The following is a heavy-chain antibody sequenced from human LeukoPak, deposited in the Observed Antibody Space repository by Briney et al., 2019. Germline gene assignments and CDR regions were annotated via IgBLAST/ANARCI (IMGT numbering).Heavy chain of an antibody. CDR1: GGSISSGDYY. D-gene: IGHD5-12*01. CDR2: IYYSGST. V-gene: IGHV4-30-4*01. CDR3: ARGGLVGWLRPRYYFDY. J-gene: IGHJ4*02. Sequence: PSQTLSLTCTVSGGSISSGDYYWSWIRQPPGKGLEWIGYIYYSGSTYYNPSLKSRVTISVDTSKNQFSLKLSSVTAADTAVYYCARGGLVGWLRPRYYFDYWGQGTLVTVSS.